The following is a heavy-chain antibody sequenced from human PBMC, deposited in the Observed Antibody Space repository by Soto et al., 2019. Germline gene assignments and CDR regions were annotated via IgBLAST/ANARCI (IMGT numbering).Heavy chain of an antibody. CDR3: ARGPANYYDSSGYSAFDY. D-gene: IGHD3-22*01. V-gene: IGHV4-59*01. CDR2: IYLSGST. Sequence: SETLSLTCSVSGGSISSGYWTWIRHPPGKGLEWIGYIYLSGSTNYNPSLKSRVIISVDTSKNQFSLKLSSVTAADTAVYYCARGPANYYDSSGYSAFDYWGQGTLVIVSS. J-gene: IGHJ4*02. CDR1: GGSISSGY.